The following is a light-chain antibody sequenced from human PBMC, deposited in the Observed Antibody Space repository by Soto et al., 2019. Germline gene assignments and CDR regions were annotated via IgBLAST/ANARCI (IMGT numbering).Light chain of an antibody. CDR3: QQYRSSPRT. CDR2: GAS. J-gene: IGKJ1*01. V-gene: IGKV3-15*01. CDR1: NSVDIN. Sequence: EIVLTQSPGTLSVSAGARVPLSLRAQNSVDINLAWYQQRAGQAPPLLVYGASTKATDMPGRFSGSGSGTEFTLTINNLQSEDLAGYYCQQYRSSPRTFAQGTKVDIK.